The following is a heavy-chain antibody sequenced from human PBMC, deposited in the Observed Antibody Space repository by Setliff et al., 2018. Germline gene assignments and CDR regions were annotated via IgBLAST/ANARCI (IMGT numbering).Heavy chain of an antibody. V-gene: IGHV3-23*03. CDR3: AKDRVNDGYWDFDS. CDR1: GFIFRDYT. D-gene: IGHD1-1*01. J-gene: IGHJ4*02. Sequence: HPGGSLRLSCAASGFIFRDYTMVWVRQAPGKGLEWVAGVIQGGSGVYADSVKGRSTISRDNSRNTFFLKMNNLRAEDTATYYCAKDRVNDGYWDFDSWGQGIVVTVSS. CDR2: VIQGGSG.